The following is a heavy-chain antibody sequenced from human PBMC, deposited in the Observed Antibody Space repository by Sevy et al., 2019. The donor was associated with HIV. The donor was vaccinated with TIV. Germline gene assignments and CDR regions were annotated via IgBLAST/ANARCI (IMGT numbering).Heavy chain of an antibody. CDR1: GFTFSSYD. D-gene: IGHD2-2*01. CDR2: IGTAGGT. CDR3: ARGGSSITGEDNWFDP. V-gene: IGHV3-13*01. Sequence: GGSLRLSCAASGFTFSSYDMHWVRQATGKGLEWVSAIGTAGGTYYPGSVKGRFTISRENAKNSLYLQMNSLRAGDTAVYYCARGGSSITGEDNWFDPWGQGTLVTVSS. J-gene: IGHJ5*02.